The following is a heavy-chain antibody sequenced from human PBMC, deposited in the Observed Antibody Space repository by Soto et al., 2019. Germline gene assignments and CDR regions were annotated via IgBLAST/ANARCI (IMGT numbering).Heavy chain of an antibody. CDR1: GGSISSGGYY. J-gene: IGHJ2*01. D-gene: IGHD6-6*01. CDR3: ARDGSSSGDWYFDL. Sequence: QVQLQESGPGLVKPSQTLSLTCTVSGGSISSGGYYWSWIRQHPGKGLEWIGYIYYSGSTYYNPSLKSRVTISVDTSKNQFSLKLSSVTAADTAVYYCARDGSSSGDWYFDLWGRGTLVTVSS. V-gene: IGHV4-31*03. CDR2: IYYSGST.